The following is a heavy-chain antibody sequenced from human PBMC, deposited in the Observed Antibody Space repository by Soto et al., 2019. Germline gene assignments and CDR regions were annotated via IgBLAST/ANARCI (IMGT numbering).Heavy chain of an antibody. Sequence: GGSLRLSCAASGFTFTTYTMNWVRQAPGKGLEWVSSISSRSTYIFYTDSVKGRFTISRDNAEKSLYLQMNSLRAEDTAVYYWGRGKETGPPFFDFGAQGPLVPVSS. V-gene: IGHV3-21*01. CDR3: GRGKETGPPFFDF. CDR2: ISSRSTYI. J-gene: IGHJ4*02. CDR1: GFTFTTYT. D-gene: IGHD1-1*01.